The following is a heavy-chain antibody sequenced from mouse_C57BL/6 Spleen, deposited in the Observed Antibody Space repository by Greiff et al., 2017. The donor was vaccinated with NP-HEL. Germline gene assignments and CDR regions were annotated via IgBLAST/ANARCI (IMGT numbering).Heavy chain of an antibody. Sequence: QVQLQQSGAELVMPGASVKLSCKASGYTFTSYWMHWVKQRPGQGLEWIGEIDPSNSYTNYNQKFKGKSTLTVDKSSSTAYMQLSSLTSEDSAVYYCARHWDWGQGTLVTVSA. D-gene: IGHD4-1*01. J-gene: IGHJ3*01. CDR1: GYTFTSYW. V-gene: IGHV1-69*01. CDR2: IDPSNSYT. CDR3: ARHWD.